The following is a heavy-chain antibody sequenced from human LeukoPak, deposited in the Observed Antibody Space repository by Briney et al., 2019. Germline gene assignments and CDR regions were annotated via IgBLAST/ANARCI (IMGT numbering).Heavy chain of an antibody. CDR3: VRDLTYYKGRDF. Sequence: GGSLRLSCAASGFTFTSYEFHWVRQAPGKGLEWVSYITTNGSPMFYADSVKGRFIISRDKAKNSLYLQMDSLRAEDRAVYYVVRDLTYYKGRDFGGKGTRVTVSS. J-gene: IGHJ6*03. D-gene: IGHD1-26*01. V-gene: IGHV3-48*03. CDR2: ITTNGSPM. CDR1: GFTFTSYE.